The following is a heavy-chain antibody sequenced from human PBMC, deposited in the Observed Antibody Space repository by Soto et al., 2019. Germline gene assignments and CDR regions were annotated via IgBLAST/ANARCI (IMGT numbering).Heavy chain of an antibody. Sequence: SETLSLTCNVSGGSIRNYYWMWIRQPPGKGLEWIGYIYYSGSTNYNPSLKSRVTISVDTSKNQFSLKLSSVTAVDTAVYYCARETPAAGYFDYWGQGTLVTVSS. J-gene: IGHJ4*02. D-gene: IGHD6-13*01. CDR2: IYYSGST. CDR1: GGSIRNYY. V-gene: IGHV4-59*01. CDR3: ARETPAAGYFDY.